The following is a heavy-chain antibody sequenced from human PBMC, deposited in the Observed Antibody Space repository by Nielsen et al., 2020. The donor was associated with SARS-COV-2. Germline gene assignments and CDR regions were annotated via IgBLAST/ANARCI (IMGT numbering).Heavy chain of an antibody. CDR2: ISGFNGNT. J-gene: IGHJ4*02. D-gene: IGHD6-19*01. Sequence: SVKVSCKASGYTFSNFGLSWVRQAPGRGLEWIGWISGFNGNTNYLQKFKGRVTMTTHSSTGTVYMELRSLRADDTAIYYCARWRTYGNGWDFWGQGTLVTVSS. CDR3: ARWRTYGNGWDF. V-gene: IGHV1-18*01. CDR1: GYTFSNFG.